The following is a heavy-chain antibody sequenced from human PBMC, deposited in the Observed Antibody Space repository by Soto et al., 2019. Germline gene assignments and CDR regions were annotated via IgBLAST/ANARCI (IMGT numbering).Heavy chain of an antibody. V-gene: IGHV1-69*12. CDR2: IIRIFGTP. D-gene: IGHD3-10*01. J-gene: IGHJ6*02. Sequence: QVQLVQSGAEVKKPASSVKVSCKASGGTFSSYAINWVRQAPGQGLEWMGGIIRIFGTPDYAQRFQGRVTISAVESTSTAYMELSSLSSADTAAYYCARQGSNEYYYYGMDVWGQGTTVTVSS. CDR1: GGTFSSYA. CDR3: ARQGSNEYYYYGMDV.